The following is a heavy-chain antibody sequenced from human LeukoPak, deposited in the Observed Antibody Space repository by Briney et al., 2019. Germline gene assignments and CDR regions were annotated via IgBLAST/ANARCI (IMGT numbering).Heavy chain of an antibody. CDR2: ISSSGSTI. D-gene: IGHD3-3*01. V-gene: IGHV3-48*03. CDR3: ARGYYDFWSGYYTYYFDY. Sequence: GALRLSCSASGFTFSSYGMNWVRQAPGKGLEWVSYISSSGSTIYYADSVKGRFTISRDNAKNSLYLQMNSLRAEDTAVYYCARGYYDFWSGYYTYYFDYWGQGTLVTVSS. CDR1: GFTFSSYG. J-gene: IGHJ4*02.